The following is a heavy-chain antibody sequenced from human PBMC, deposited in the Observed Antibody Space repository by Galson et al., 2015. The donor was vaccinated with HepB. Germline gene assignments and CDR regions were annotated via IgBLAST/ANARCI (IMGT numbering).Heavy chain of an antibody. CDR1: GYSFTNYC. V-gene: IGHV5-10-1*01. CDR3: ARPRVGGIRYYAMDV. D-gene: IGHD3-16*01. J-gene: IGHJ6*02. Sequence: QSGAEVKKPGESLRISCKGSGYSFTNYCINWVRQMPGKGLEWMGRIDPSNSYANYDPSFQGHVTISIDKSISTAYLQWNSVKASDTAIYFCARPRVGGIRYYAMDVWGQGTTVTVSS. CDR2: IDPSNSYA.